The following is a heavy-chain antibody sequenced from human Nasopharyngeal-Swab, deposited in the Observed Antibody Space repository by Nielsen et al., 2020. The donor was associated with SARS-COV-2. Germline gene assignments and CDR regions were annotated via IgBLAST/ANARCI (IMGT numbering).Heavy chain of an antibody. Sequence: ESLKISCTVSGGSASSGSYYWSWIRQPPGKGLEWIGYIYYSGSTNYNPSLKSRVTISVDTSKNQFSLKLSSVTAADTAVYYCARDHYGSGSPSMDVWGQGTTVTVSS. CDR3: ARDHYGSGSPSMDV. CDR1: GGSASSGSYY. V-gene: IGHV4-61*01. D-gene: IGHD3-10*01. J-gene: IGHJ6*02. CDR2: IYYSGST.